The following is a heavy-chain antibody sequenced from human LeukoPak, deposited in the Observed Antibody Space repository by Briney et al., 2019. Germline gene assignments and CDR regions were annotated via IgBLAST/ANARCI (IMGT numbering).Heavy chain of an antibody. CDR3: AKAWRMGYFDY. V-gene: IGHV3-33*06. CDR1: GFTFSSYG. D-gene: IGHD3-16*01. CDR2: IWYDGSNK. J-gene: IGHJ4*02. Sequence: GGSLRLSCAASGFTFSSYGMHWVRQAPGKGLEWVAVIWYDGSNKYYADSVKGRFTISRDNSKNTLYLQMNSLRAEDTAVYYCAKAWRMGYFDYWGQGTLVTVSS.